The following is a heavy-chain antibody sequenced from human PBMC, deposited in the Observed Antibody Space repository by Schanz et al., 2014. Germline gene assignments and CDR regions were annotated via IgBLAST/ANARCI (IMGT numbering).Heavy chain of an antibody. V-gene: IGHV3-64D*06. D-gene: IGHD5-18*01. CDR1: GFSFSSYA. CDR3: GRAGTGMAGWYFEL. CDR2: ISNNGDST. Sequence: EVQLLESGGGLVQPGGSLRLSCATSGFSFSSYAINWVRQAPGKGLEYISAISNNGDSTYYADSVKGRFTISRDNSKNTLFLQMSSLRVDDMAVYYCGRAGTGMAGWYFELWGHGPLVTVSS. J-gene: IGHJ2*01.